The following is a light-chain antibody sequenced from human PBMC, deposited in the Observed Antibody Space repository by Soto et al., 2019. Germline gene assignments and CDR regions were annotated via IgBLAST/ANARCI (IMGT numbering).Light chain of an antibody. CDR1: QSISSY. Sequence: DIQMTQSPSSLSASVGDRVTITCRASQSISSYLNWYQQKPGKAPKLLIYAASSSQSGVPSRCSGSGSWTDFTLNIGSLQPEDFATYYCQQSYSTPFTFGPGTKVYIK. CDR2: AAS. J-gene: IGKJ3*01. CDR3: QQSYSTPFT. V-gene: IGKV1-39*01.